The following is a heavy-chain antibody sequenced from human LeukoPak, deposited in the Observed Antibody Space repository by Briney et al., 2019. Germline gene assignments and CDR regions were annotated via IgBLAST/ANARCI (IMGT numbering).Heavy chain of an antibody. J-gene: IGHJ6*03. CDR2: VYHNGET. Sequence: ASETLSLTCTVSGYSISTNYYCAWIRQSPGTGLEWIGSVYHNGETYYNPSLKSRVIISVDTSKNEFSLRLTSVTAADTAVYYCVTPRSWELSDMAVWGKGTTVIVSS. V-gene: IGHV4-38-2*02. CDR1: GYSISTNYY. CDR3: VTPRSWELSDMAV. D-gene: IGHD1-26*01.